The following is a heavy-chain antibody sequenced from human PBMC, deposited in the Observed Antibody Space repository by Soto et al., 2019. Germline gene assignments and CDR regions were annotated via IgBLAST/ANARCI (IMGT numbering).Heavy chain of an antibody. Sequence: EVQLVESGGGLVQAGGSLRLSCAASGFTVSSNYMTCVRQAPGKGLEWGSLIQSGGITYYAGSVKGRFNIYRDNSKNTLLLEMDCLRVEDTAVDFCARDVVHCSCGRCYGVPMDVWCKGTPVTVCS. CDR1: GFTVSSNY. V-gene: IGHV3-66*01. J-gene: IGHJ6*03. CDR2: IQSGGIT. CDR3: ARDVVHCSCGRCYGVPMDV. D-gene: IGHD2-15*01.